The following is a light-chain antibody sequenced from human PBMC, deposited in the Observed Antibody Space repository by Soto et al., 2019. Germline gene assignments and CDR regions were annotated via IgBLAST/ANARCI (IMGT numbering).Light chain of an antibody. CDR1: QSVSSAY. CDR3: QQRSNWPPPIT. V-gene: IGKV3-11*01. J-gene: IGKJ5*01. Sequence: EIVLTQSPGTLSLSPGERATLSCRASQSVSSAYLAWYQQIPGQAPRLLIYDASNRATGIPARFSGSGSGTDFTLTISSLEPEDFAVYYCQQRSNWPPPITFGQGTRLEIK. CDR2: DAS.